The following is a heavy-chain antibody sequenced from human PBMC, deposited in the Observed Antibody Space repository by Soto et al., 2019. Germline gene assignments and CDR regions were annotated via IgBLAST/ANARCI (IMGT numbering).Heavy chain of an antibody. CDR2: IYYSGST. J-gene: IGHJ4*02. D-gene: IGHD5-18*01. Sequence: LSLTCTVSGGSISSGDYYWSWIRQPPGKGLEWIGYIYYSGSTYYNPSLKSRVTISVDTSKNQFSLKLSSVTAADTAVYYCASEPRGYSFYFDYWGQGTQVTVSS. CDR1: GGSISSGDYY. CDR3: ASEPRGYSFYFDY. V-gene: IGHV4-30-4*01.